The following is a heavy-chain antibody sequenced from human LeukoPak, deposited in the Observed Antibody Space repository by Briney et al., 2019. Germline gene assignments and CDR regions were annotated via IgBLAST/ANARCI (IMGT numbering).Heavy chain of an antibody. J-gene: IGHJ4*02. CDR3: AKDGGTHFDH. Sequence: GSLRLPCAASGFTFRTSGMTWVRQAPGKGLEWVSYISSSGTTISYAQSVKGRFTITRDNAQNSLTLHMNTLRADDTAVYYCAKDGGTHFDHWGQGTLVTVSS. D-gene: IGHD1-26*01. V-gene: IGHV3-48*01. CDR2: ISSSGTTI. CDR1: GFTFRTSG.